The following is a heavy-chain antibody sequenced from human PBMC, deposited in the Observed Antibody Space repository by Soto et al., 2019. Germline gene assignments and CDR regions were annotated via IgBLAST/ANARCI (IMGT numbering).Heavy chain of an antibody. D-gene: IGHD2-21*01. V-gene: IGHV1-69*19. CDR3: ARGVVEVRAVGYYYYAMDA. CDR1: AGTFSSYS. CDR2: FIPMFGTA. Sequence: QVQMVQSGAEVKKPGTSVKVSCKAAAGTFSSYSITWVRQAPGQGLEWMGGFIPMFGTANYAQKFQGRVTITADQSTRTAYMELTSLRSEDTAVYYCARGVVEVRAVGYYYYAMDAWGQGTTVTVSS. J-gene: IGHJ6*02.